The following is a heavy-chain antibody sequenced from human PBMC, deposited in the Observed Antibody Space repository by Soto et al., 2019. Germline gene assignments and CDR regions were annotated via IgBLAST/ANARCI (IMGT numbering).Heavy chain of an antibody. CDR1: GGTFSSYT. Sequence: QVQLVQSGAEVKKPGSSVKVSCKASGGTFSSYTISWVRQAPGQGLEWMGRIIPILGIANYAQKFQGRVTITADKSTSTAYMELSSLRSEDTAVYYCASGGYWYSSGWVYFDYWGQGTLVTVSS. CDR2: IIPILGIA. D-gene: IGHD6-19*01. CDR3: ASGGYWYSSGWVYFDY. J-gene: IGHJ4*02. V-gene: IGHV1-69*02.